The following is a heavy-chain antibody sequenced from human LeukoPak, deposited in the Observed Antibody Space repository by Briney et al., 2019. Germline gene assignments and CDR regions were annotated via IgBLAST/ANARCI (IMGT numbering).Heavy chain of an antibody. CDR1: GYTFTGYY. D-gene: IGHD3-9*01. V-gene: IGHV1-2*02. CDR2: ISAYNGNT. Sequence: GASVKVSCKASGYTFTGYYMHWVRQAPGQGLEWMGWISAYNGNTNYAQKFQGRVTMTRDTSISTAYMELSRLRSDDTAVYYCARGGGAILTGTPDWGQGTLVTVSS. CDR3: ARGGGAILTGTPD. J-gene: IGHJ4*02.